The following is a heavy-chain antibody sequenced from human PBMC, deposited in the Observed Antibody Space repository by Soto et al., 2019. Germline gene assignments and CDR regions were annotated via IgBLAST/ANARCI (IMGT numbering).Heavy chain of an antibody. D-gene: IGHD6-13*01. J-gene: IGHJ4*02. Sequence: SETLSLTCTVSGGSIRSSTYYWGWIRQPPGKGLEWSGSIGYRWSTHKTPSRRSRVTRSVDTYTNQCCRKLNSVTAADTAVYYCKKHEGGAAADRPLDYWGQGTRVTVAS. CDR2: IGYRWST. V-gene: IGHV4-39*01. CDR3: KKHEGGAAADRPLDY. CDR1: GGSIRSSTYY.